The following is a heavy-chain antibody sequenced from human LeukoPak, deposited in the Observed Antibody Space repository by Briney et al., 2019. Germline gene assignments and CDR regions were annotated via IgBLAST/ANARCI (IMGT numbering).Heavy chain of an antibody. V-gene: IGHV4-34*01. J-gene: IGHJ6*03. CDR3: ARRWNYGRNYYIDV. D-gene: IGHD1-7*01. Sequence: NWVRQPPGKGLEWIGEINDSGRINYNPSLMSRVTVSVDTSKNQFSLRLTSVTATDTAVYYCARRWNYGRNYYIDVWGNGATVSVSS. CDR2: INDSGRI.